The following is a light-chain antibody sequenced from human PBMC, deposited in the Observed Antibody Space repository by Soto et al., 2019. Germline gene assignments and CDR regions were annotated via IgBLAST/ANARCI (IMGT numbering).Light chain of an antibody. CDR3: QQYNNWPLT. CDR1: QSVSGN. CDR2: GPS. Sequence: EIVMTQSPATLSVSPGERATLSCRASQSVSGNLAWYQQKPGQAPRLLIYGPSTRATGIPARFSGSGSGTEFTLTNSSLQSEDFAVYYCQQYNNWPLTFGGGTKVEIK. J-gene: IGKJ4*01. V-gene: IGKV3-15*01.